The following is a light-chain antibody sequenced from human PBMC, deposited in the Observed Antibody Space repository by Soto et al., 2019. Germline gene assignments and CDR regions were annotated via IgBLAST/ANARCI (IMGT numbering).Light chain of an antibody. CDR3: QQYNSYSWT. CDR1: QSLNNW. CDR2: KAY. Sequence: DIQMTQSPSTLSASVGDRVTITCRASQSLNNWLAWYQQKPGKAPKLLIYKAYSLESGVPSRFSGSGSGTXXXLXXXSLQPDDFATYYCQQYNSYSWTFGQGTKVDIK. V-gene: IGKV1-5*03. J-gene: IGKJ1*01.